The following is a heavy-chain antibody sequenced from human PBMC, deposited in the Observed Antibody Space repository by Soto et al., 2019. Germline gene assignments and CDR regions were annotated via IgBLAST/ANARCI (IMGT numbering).Heavy chain of an antibody. Sequence: PSETLSLTCTVSGGSISSGGYYWSWIRQHPGKGLEWIGYIYYSGSTYYNPSLKSRVTISVDTSKNQFSLKLSSVTAADTAVYYCARVSTDWNGRWFDPWGQGTLVTVSS. CDR2: IYYSGST. V-gene: IGHV4-31*03. CDR1: GGSISSGGYY. D-gene: IGHD1-1*01. J-gene: IGHJ5*02. CDR3: ARVSTDWNGRWFDP.